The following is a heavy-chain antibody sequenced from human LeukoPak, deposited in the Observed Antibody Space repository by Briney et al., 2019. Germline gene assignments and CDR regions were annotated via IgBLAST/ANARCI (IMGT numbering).Heavy chain of an antibody. D-gene: IGHD6-13*01. Sequence: SETLSLTCTVSGGSISSYYWSWIRQPPGKGLEWIGYIYYSGSTNYNPSLKSRVTISVDTSKNQFSLKLSSVTAADTAVYYCARGVAAAGSHYWGQGTLVTASS. V-gene: IGHV4-59*01. CDR2: IYYSGST. CDR1: GGSISSYY. J-gene: IGHJ4*02. CDR3: ARGVAAAGSHY.